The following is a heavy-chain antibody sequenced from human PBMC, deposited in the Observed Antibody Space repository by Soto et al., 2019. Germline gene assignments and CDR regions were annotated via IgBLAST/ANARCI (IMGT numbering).Heavy chain of an antibody. J-gene: IGHJ4*02. D-gene: IGHD2-15*01. CDR3: ANDQPVYCSGGSCYFDFDY. V-gene: IGHV3-30*18. CDR1: GFTFSSYG. Sequence: QVQLVESGGGVVQPGRSLRLSCAASGFTFSSYGMHWVRQAPGKGLEWVAVISYDGSNKYYADSVKGRFTISRDNSKNTLYLQMNSLRAEDTAVYYCANDQPVYCSGGSCYFDFDYWGQGTLVTVSS. CDR2: ISYDGSNK.